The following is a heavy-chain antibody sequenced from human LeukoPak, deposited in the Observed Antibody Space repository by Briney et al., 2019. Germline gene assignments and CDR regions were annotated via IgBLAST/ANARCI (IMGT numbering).Heavy chain of an antibody. D-gene: IGHD1-26*01. CDR2: VNNDGSST. V-gene: IGHV3-74*01. Sequence: GGSLRLSCAASGFTFSSYWMHWVRQAPGKGLVWVSRVNNDGSSTTYADSVKGRFTISRDNAKNTIYLQMNSLRAEDTAVYYCAKDLRSYYAFDIWGQGTVVTVSS. CDR3: AKDLRSYYAFDI. J-gene: IGHJ3*02. CDR1: GFTFSSYW.